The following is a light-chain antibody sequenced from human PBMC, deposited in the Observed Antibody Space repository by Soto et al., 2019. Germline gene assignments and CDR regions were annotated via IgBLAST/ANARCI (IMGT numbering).Light chain of an antibody. CDR3: QQSYSTPRT. Sequence: DIPITQDPASQFASVGDRVPITCRASQNIDTWLAWYQQKPGKAPKLLIYAASSLQSGVPSRFSGSGSGTDFTLTISSLQPEDFATYYCQQSYSTPRTFGRGTKVDIK. CDR2: AAS. J-gene: IGKJ1*01. V-gene: IGKV1-39*01. CDR1: QNIDTW.